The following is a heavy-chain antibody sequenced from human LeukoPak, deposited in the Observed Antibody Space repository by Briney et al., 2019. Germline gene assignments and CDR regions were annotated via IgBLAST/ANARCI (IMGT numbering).Heavy chain of an antibody. V-gene: IGHV3-23*01. J-gene: IGHJ4*02. Sequence: GGSLRLSCAASGFTFSSQAMSWVRQAPGKGLEWVSAISGSGIGGSTYYADSVKGRFTISRVNSKSTLFLQMNSLKAEDTAVYYCARDRYRYGKGQVDYRGQGTLVTVSS. CDR2: ISGSGIGGST. CDR1: GFTFSSQA. CDR3: ARDRYRYGKGQVDY. D-gene: IGHD5-18*01.